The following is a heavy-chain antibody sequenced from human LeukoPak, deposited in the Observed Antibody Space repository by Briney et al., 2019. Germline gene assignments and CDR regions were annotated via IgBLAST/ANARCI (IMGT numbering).Heavy chain of an antibody. Sequence: PSETLSLTCAVYGGSFSGYYWSWIRQPPGKGLEWIGEINHSGSTNYNPSLKSRVTISVDTSKNQFSLKLSSVTAADTAVYYCASRLIEYYDSSGYYPWGQGTLVTVSP. CDR2: INHSGST. D-gene: IGHD3-22*01. CDR3: ASRLIEYYDSSGYYP. V-gene: IGHV4-34*01. CDR1: GGSFSGYY. J-gene: IGHJ5*02.